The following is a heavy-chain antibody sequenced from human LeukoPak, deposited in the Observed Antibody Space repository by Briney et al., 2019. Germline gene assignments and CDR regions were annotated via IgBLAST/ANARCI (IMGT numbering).Heavy chain of an antibody. CDR2: ISAYNGNT. V-gene: IGHV1-18*01. D-gene: IGHD1-26*01. Sequence: ASVKVACKASGYPFTNYGFIRVRQAPGQGLALLGWISAYNGNTYYAQKVRDRITMTTDTSTSTAYMELRSLRPDDTAVYYCSRGGGRASGRETDDWGQGTLVTVSS. CDR3: SRGGGRASGRETDD. J-gene: IGHJ4*02. CDR1: GYPFTNYG.